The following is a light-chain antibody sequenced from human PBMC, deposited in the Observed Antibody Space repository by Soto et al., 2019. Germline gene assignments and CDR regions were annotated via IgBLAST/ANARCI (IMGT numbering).Light chain of an antibody. J-gene: IGKJ4*01. CDR3: QHLNSYPRALS. CDR2: AAS. Sequence: DIQLTQSPAFLSASLGDRVTISCRASQGISSHLAWYQQKPGKAPELLIYAASTLQSGVPSRFSGSGSGTEFTLTISNLQAEDFATYFCQHLNSYPRALSFGGGTQVEIK. CDR1: QGISSH. V-gene: IGKV1-9*01.